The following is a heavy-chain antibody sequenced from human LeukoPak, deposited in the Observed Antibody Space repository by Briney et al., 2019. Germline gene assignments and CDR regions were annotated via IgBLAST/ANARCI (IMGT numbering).Heavy chain of an antibody. CDR1: GFTFSSYW. V-gene: IGHV3-7*01. Sequence: GGSLRLSCAASGFTFSSYWMSWVRQAPGKGLEWVANIKKDGSEKYYVDSVKGRFTISRDNAKTSLYLQMNSLRAEDTAVYYCARDLSGVTGYTYGRGIDYWGQGTLDTVSS. CDR2: IKKDGSEK. D-gene: IGHD5-18*01. CDR3: ARDLSGVTGYTYGRGIDY. J-gene: IGHJ4*02.